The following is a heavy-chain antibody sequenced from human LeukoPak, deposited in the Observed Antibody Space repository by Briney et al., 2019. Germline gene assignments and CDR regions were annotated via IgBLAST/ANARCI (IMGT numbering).Heavy chain of an antibody. D-gene: IGHD3-22*01. CDR1: GGSISSYP. J-gene: IGHJ4*02. Sequence: SETLSLTCTVSGGSISSYPWSWIRQPPGKGLEWIGYIYYSGSTIYNPSLKSRVTISVDMSKNQFSLKLSSVTAADTAVYYCARGRPPNYYYDSSGPFDYWGQGTLVTVSS. CDR3: ARGRPPNYYYDSSGPFDY. CDR2: IYYSGST. V-gene: IGHV4-59*12.